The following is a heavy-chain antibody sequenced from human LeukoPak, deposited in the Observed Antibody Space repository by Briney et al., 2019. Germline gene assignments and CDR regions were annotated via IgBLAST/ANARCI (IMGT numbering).Heavy chain of an antibody. J-gene: IGHJ5*02. CDR1: GFTFSNYE. CDR2: ISKSGRII. Sequence: GGSLRLSCAASGFTFSNYEMNWVRQAPGKGLEWVSYISKSGRIIYYADSVKGRFIISRDDAKNSVYLQMNSLRAEDTAHYYCARELVEPAAMEFDPWGQGTLVPVSS. D-gene: IGHD2-2*01. CDR3: ARELVEPAAMEFDP. V-gene: IGHV3-48*03.